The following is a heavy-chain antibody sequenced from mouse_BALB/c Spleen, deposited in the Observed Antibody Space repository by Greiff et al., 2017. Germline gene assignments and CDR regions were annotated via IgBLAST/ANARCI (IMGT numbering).Heavy chain of an antibody. V-gene: IGHV5-6*02. J-gene: IGHJ2*01. CDR1: GFTFSSYG. CDR2: ISSGGSYT. CDR3: ARQDDYGNYFDY. Sequence: EVKLVESGGDLVKPGGSLKLSCAASGFTFSSYGMSWVRQTPDKRLEWVATISSGGSYTYYPDSVKGRFTISRDNAKNTLYLQMSSLKSEDTAMYYCARQDDYGNYFDYWGQGTTLTVSS. D-gene: IGHD2-1*01.